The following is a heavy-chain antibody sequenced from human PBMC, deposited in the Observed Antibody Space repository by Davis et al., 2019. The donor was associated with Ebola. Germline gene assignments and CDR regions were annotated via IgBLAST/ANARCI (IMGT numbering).Heavy chain of an antibody. CDR3: ARGWLRSGLDS. J-gene: IGHJ4*02. D-gene: IGHD5-12*01. CDR2: TYYNSKWYN. Sequence: PSETLSLTCVISGDSVSGSSGAWNWIRQSPSRGLEWLGRTYYNSKWYNDYAVSVKSRITINADTSKNQLSLHLNSVTPEDTAVYYCARGWLRSGLDSWGQGTLVTVSS. CDR1: GDSVSGSSGA. V-gene: IGHV6-1*01.